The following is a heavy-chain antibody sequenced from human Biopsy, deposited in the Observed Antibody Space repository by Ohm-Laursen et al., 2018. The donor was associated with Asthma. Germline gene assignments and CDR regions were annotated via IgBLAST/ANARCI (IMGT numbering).Heavy chain of an antibody. Sequence: ASVKVSCKASGGTFGNYAISWVRQAPGLGLDWMGWISVYNGDTDYAQKLQGRVTMTTDTSTSTAYMELRSLRSDDTAVYYCARHRGYCTGGSCYPDFDYWGQGTLITVSS. CDR2: ISVYNGDT. D-gene: IGHD2-15*01. V-gene: IGHV1-18*01. CDR3: ARHRGYCTGGSCYPDFDY. J-gene: IGHJ4*02. CDR1: GGTFGNYA.